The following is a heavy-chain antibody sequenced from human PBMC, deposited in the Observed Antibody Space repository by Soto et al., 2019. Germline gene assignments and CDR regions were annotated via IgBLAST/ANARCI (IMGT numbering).Heavy chain of an antibody. V-gene: IGHV3-33*01. CDR3: ARERYYYDSSGYWIFDY. J-gene: IGHJ4*02. CDR1: GFTFSSYG. CDR2: IWYDGSNK. Sequence: PGGSLRLSCAASGFTFSSYGMHWVRQAPGKGLEWVAVIWYDGSNKYYADSVKGRFTTSRDNSKNTLYLQMNSLRAEDTAVYYCARERYYYDSSGYWIFDYWGQGTLVTVSS. D-gene: IGHD3-22*01.